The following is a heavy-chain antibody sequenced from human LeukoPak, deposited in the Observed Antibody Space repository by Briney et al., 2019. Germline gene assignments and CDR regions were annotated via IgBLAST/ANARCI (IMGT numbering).Heavy chain of an antibody. D-gene: IGHD2-15*01. CDR3: ARDSCSGGSCYVDY. CDR1: GYTFLSYG. J-gene: IGHJ4*02. CDR2: ISAYNGNT. V-gene: IGHV1-18*01. Sequence: GASVKVSCKASGYTFLSYGISWVRQAPGQGPEWMGWISAYNGNTHDAQKFQGRVTMTTDTSTSTVYMELRRLRADDTAMYYCARDSCSGGSCYVDYWGQGTLVTVSS.